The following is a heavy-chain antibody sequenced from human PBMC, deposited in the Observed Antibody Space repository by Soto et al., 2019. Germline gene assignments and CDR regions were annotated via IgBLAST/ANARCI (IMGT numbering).Heavy chain of an antibody. V-gene: IGHV3-9*01. CDR3: SRVHGSQTAFDH. Sequence: PGGSLRLSCAASGFTFDDYAMHWVRQAPGKGLEWVSGISWNSGSIGYADSVKGRFTISRDNAKNSLYLQWSSLKASDTAMYYCSRVHGSQTAFDHWGQGTLVTVSS. D-gene: IGHD5-12*01. CDR1: GFTFDDYA. J-gene: IGHJ4*02. CDR2: ISWNSGSI.